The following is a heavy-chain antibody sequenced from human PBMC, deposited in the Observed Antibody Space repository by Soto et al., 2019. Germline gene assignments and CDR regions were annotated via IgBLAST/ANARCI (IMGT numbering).Heavy chain of an antibody. CDR3: ARVCGGDCHYGMDV. CDR2: IYYSGST. J-gene: IGHJ6*02. CDR1: GGSISSGGYY. Sequence: PSETLSLTCTVSGGSISSGGYYWSWIRQHPGKGLEWIGYIYYSGSTYYNPSLKGRVTISVDTSKNQFSLKLSSVTAADTAVYYCARVCGGDCHYGMDVWGQGTTVTVSS. V-gene: IGHV4-31*03. D-gene: IGHD2-21*02.